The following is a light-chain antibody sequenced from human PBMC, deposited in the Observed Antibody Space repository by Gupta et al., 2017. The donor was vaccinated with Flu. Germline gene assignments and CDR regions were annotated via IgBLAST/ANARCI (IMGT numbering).Light chain of an antibody. CDR1: QSVSSN. Sequence: EIVMTQSPATLSVSPGERATLSCRASQSVSSNLAWYQQKPGQAPRLLIYGASTRATGIPARFSGSGSGTEFTLTISSLQSEDFAVYYCQQYNNWHPWTFGQGTKMESK. J-gene: IGKJ1*01. CDR2: GAS. V-gene: IGKV3-15*01. CDR3: QQYNNWHPWT.